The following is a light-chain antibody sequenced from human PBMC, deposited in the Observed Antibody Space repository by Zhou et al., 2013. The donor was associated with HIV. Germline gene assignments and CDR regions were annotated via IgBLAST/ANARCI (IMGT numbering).Light chain of an antibody. CDR3: QQYDTSPS. Sequence: EIVLTQSPGTLSLSPGERATLSCRASQSVSRRYLAWYQQKPGQPPRLLIYGASTRATGIPDRFSGSGSGTDFTLTISKLEPEDFAVYFCQQYDTSPSFGPGTKVDI. V-gene: IGKV3-20*01. CDR2: GAS. J-gene: IGKJ3*01. CDR1: QSVSRRY.